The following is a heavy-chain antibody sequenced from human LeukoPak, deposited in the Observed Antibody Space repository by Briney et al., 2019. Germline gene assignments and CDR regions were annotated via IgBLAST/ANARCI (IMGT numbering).Heavy chain of an antibody. CDR1: GFTFSSYW. CDR3: AREGITMVRGVILGYAFDI. V-gene: IGHV3-7*01. Sequence: PGGSLRFSCAASGFTFSSYWMSWVRQAPGKGLEWVANIKQDGSEKYYVDSVKGRFTISRDNAKNSLYLQMNSLRAEDTAVYYCAREGITMVRGVILGYAFDIWGQGTMVTVSS. D-gene: IGHD3-10*01. J-gene: IGHJ3*02. CDR2: IKQDGSEK.